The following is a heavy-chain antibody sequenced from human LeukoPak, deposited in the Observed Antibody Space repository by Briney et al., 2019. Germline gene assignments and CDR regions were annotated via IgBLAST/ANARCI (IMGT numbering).Heavy chain of an antibody. CDR2: IISSSNTI. V-gene: IGHV3-48*01. D-gene: IGHD3-10*01. CDR3: ARAVGHGSGSPRMDV. J-gene: IGHJ6*04. CDR1: GFTFSTHS. Sequence: GGSLRLSCAVSGFTFSTHSMNWVRQAPGRGLEWVSYIISSSNTIYYADSVKGRFTISRDNAKNSLYLQMNSLRAEDTAVYYCARAVGHGSGSPRMDVWGKGTTVTVSS.